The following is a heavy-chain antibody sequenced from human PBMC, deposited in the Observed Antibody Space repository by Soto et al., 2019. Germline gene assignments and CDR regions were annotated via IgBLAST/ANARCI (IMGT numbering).Heavy chain of an antibody. V-gene: IGHV4-31*03. J-gene: IGHJ5*02. D-gene: IGHD6-19*01. CDR1: GYSITAGGYY. Sequence: PSETLSLTCFVSGYSITAGGYYWSWIRHHPGKGLEWIGSFYSSGSIIYNPSLRIRVSISGDTSSNQFSMSLPSVTAADTARYYCARMYSSGSGWFHPWGQGTLVTVSS. CDR2: FYSSGSI. CDR3: ARMYSSGSGWFHP.